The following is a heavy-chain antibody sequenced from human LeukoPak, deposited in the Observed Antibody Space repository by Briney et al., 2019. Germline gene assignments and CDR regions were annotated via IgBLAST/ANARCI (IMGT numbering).Heavy chain of an antibody. V-gene: IGHV4-59*08. J-gene: IGHJ3*02. CDR3: ATNYDGVLNDAFYI. CDR1: GGSINKYY. D-gene: IGHD4-23*01. CDR2: FYYVGST. Sequence: SETLSLTCTVSGGSINKYYWSWLRQPPGKGLEWIGYFYYVGSTNSNPSLKSRVTISMDTSKSQVSLKLSSVTAADTAVYYCATNYDGVLNDAFYIWGQGIMVAVSS.